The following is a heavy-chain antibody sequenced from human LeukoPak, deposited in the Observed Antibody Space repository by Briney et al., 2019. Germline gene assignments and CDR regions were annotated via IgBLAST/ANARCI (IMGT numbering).Heavy chain of an antibody. V-gene: IGHV3-23*01. Sequence: GGSLGLSCAASGFTFSNYAMSWVRQAPGKGLEWVSAIRGSGGSTYYVDSVKGRFTISRDNSKNTLYLQMNSLRAEDTAIYYCAKGRSILTGPFDYWGQGTLVTVSS. J-gene: IGHJ4*02. CDR1: GFTFSNYA. CDR2: IRGSGGST. CDR3: AKGRSILTGPFDY. D-gene: IGHD3-9*01.